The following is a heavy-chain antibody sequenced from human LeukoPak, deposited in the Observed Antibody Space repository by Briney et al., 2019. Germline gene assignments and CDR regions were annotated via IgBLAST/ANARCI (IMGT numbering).Heavy chain of an antibody. CDR2: IYTSGST. Sequence: SETLSLTCTVSGGSISSYYWSWIRQPAGKGLEWIGRIYTSGSTNYNPSLKSRVTMSVDMSKNQFSLKLSSVTAADTAVYYCARGGGYDLDYYYYGMDVWGQGTTVTVSS. CDR3: ARGGGYDLDYYYYGMDV. CDR1: GGSISSYY. V-gene: IGHV4-4*07. D-gene: IGHD5-12*01. J-gene: IGHJ6*02.